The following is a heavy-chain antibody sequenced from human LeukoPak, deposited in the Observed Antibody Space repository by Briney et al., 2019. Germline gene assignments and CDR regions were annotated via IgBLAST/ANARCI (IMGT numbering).Heavy chain of an antibody. D-gene: IGHD6-13*01. Sequence: PGGSLRLSCAASGFTFSTYAMSWVRQAPGKGLEWVGRIKTKIDGETTDYAAPVKGRFTISRDDSKNTLDLQMNSLKTEDTALYYCTTERWDSSRHLYYFDYWGQGTLVTVSS. CDR3: TTERWDSSRHLYYFDY. CDR2: IKTKIDGETT. J-gene: IGHJ4*02. CDR1: GFTFSTYA. V-gene: IGHV3-15*01.